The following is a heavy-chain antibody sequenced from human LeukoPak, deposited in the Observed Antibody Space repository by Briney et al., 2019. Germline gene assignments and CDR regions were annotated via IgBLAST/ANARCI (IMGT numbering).Heavy chain of an antibody. Sequence: ASVRVSCKASGYTFTSYYMHWVRQAPGQGVEWMGIINPSGGSTNYAQTFQGRVTITRDNSTSTVYMELSSLRSEDTAVYYCARVGRVDSSGYYPTHFDYWGQGTLVTVSS. V-gene: IGHV1-46*01. CDR2: INPSGGST. CDR3: ARVGRVDSSGYYPTHFDY. J-gene: IGHJ4*02. D-gene: IGHD3-22*01. CDR1: GYTFTSYY.